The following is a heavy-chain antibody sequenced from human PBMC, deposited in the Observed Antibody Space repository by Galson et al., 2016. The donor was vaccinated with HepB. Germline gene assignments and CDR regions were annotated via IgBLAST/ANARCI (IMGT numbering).Heavy chain of an antibody. Sequence: SLRLSCAASGFIFSSYSMNWVRQAPGKGLEWVSYISGSSHSIYYADSVKGRFTISRDNDKNSLYLQMNSLRDEDTAVYYCARDWTAAVVRYSFDIWGQGTMVTVSS. CDR2: ISGSSHSI. CDR3: ARDWTAAVVRYSFDI. D-gene: IGHD3/OR15-3a*01. V-gene: IGHV3-48*02. CDR1: GFIFSSYS. J-gene: IGHJ3*02.